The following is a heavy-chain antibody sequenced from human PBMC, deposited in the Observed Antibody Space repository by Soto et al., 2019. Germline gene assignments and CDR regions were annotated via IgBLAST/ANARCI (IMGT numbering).Heavy chain of an antibody. D-gene: IGHD6-6*01. J-gene: IGHJ5*02. Sequence: SETLSLTCTVSGGSMNDYYWSWIRQPPGKGLEWIGYVYYIGRTNYNPSLKGRVTMSLDTSKSQFSLKLGSVTTADTAVYYCASQYLGRSSSSSFDPWGQGTLVTVSS. CDR1: GGSMNDYY. CDR3: ASQYLGRSSSSSFDP. CDR2: VYYIGRT. V-gene: IGHV4-59*08.